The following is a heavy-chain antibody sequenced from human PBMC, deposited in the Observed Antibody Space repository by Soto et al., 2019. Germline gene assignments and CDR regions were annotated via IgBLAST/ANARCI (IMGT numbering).Heavy chain of an antibody. CDR3: GTDKVAFDM. Sequence: ASVKVSCKASGYIFTGYYIQWVRQAPGQGLEWMGWINTKTGGTKYAQKFQGRVTMTRDTSINTAYMEVSRLRSDDTAVYYCGTDKVAFDMWGQGTMVTVSS. CDR2: INTKTGGT. V-gene: IGHV1-2*02. J-gene: IGHJ3*02. D-gene: IGHD3-9*01. CDR1: GYIFTGYY.